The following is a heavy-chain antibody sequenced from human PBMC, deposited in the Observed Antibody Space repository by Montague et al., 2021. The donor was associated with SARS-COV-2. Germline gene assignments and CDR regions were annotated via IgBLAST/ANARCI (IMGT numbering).Heavy chain of an antibody. V-gene: IGHV4-4*07. J-gene: IGHJ4*02. Sequence: SETLSLTCTVSGDSITYFYWNWIRQPAGNGLEWIGRISAGGSTNYNPSLNSRVTMSVDTSKKQFSLRLSPVTAADTAVYYCARDVVAAPGTFDYWGQGTLVTVSS. CDR1: GDSITYFY. D-gene: IGHD6-13*01. CDR2: ISAGGST. CDR3: ARDVVAAPGTFDY.